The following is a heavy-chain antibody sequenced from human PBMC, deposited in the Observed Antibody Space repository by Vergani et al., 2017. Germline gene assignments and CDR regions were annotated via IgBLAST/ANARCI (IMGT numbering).Heavy chain of an antibody. CDR3: ARDVSLQSIAAPVYYMHV. V-gene: IGHV4-39*02. D-gene: IGHD6-6*01. J-gene: IGHJ6*03. CDR1: GGHISGRGYY. CDR2: IYYSGST. Sequence: QLQLQESGPGLVKPSETLSLTCTVSGGHISGRGYYWGWTRQPPGKGLEWIGSIYYSGSTYYNPSLKSRLTISVDMSKNQFSLKLGSVTAADTAVYYCARDVSLQSIAAPVYYMHVWDKGP.